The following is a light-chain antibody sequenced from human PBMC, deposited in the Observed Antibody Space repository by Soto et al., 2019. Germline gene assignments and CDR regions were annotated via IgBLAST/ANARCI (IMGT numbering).Light chain of an antibody. CDR1: QTVRNNY. Sequence: EFVLTQSPGTLSLSPGERATLSCRASQTVRNNYLAWYQQKPGQAPRLLIYDASSRATGIPDRFSGGGSGTDFTLTISRLEPEDFAVYYCQQRSNWPPSITFGQGTRLEIK. CDR3: QQRSNWPPSIT. V-gene: IGKV3D-20*02. CDR2: DAS. J-gene: IGKJ5*01.